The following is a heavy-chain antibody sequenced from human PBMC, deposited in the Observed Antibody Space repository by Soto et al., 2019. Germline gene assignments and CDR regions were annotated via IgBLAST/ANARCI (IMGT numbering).Heavy chain of an antibody. J-gene: IGHJ3*01. Sequence: QVQLVQSGAEVKKPGASVKVSCKASGYTFTSSGMGWVRQAPGQGLEWMGWISAHTGSSEYAQRFQGRVTMTTDRSTSTAYMELSSLRSDDTAVYYCARAFFYQGSDSRGYSFDAFDFWGPGTMVTVSS. CDR1: GYTFTSSG. CDR3: ARAFFYQGSDSRGYSFDAFDF. V-gene: IGHV1-18*01. D-gene: IGHD3-22*01. CDR2: ISAHTGSS.